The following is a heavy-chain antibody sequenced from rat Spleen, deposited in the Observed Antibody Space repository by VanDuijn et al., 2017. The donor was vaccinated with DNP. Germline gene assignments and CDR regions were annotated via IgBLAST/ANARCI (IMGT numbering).Heavy chain of an antibody. CDR2: INKDSRTI. CDR3: ARGPNYGGWTDFFDY. Sequence: EVKLVESGGGLVQPGRSLKLSCTASGFNFNDYWMGWVRQAPGKGLEWIGTINKDSRTINYAPSLKDKFTISRDNAQTTLFLQMSKLGSEDTAIYYCARGPNYGGWTDFFDYWGQGVMVTVSS. J-gene: IGHJ2*01. V-gene: IGHV4-2*01. D-gene: IGHD1-11*01. CDR1: GFNFNDYW.